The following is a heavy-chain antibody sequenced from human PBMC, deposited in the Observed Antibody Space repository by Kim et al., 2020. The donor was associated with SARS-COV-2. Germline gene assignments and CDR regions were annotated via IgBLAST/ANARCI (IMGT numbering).Heavy chain of an antibody. CDR3: ARGYDFGANRNYFDY. D-gene: IGHD3-3*01. Sequence: SLKRRVTISVDTSKNQFSLKLSSVTAADTAVYYCARGYDFGANRNYFDYWGQGTLVTVSS. J-gene: IGHJ4*02. V-gene: IGHV4-34*01.